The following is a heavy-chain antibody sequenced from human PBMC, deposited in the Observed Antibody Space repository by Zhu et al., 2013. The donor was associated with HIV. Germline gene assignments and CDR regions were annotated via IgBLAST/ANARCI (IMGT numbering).Heavy chain of an antibody. J-gene: IGHJ5*02. CDR1: GYTFTGYY. Sequence: QVQLVQSGAEVKKPGASVRVSCKASGYTFTGYYIHWVRQAPGQGLEWMGWINPNSGVTNYAQKFQGRVTMTRDTSISTAYMDVSRLRSDDTAVYYCARGEGTTVTAIDWFDPWGQGTLVTVSS. CDR2: INPNSGVT. V-gene: IGHV1-2*02. CDR3: ARGEGTTVTAIDWFDP. D-gene: IGHD4-4*01.